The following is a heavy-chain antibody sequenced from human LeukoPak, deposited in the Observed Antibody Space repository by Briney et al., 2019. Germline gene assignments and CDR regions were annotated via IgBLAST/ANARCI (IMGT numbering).Heavy chain of an antibody. J-gene: IGHJ6*03. Sequence: ASVKVSCKASGYTFTSYGISWVRRAPGQGLEWMGWISAYNGNTNYAQKLQGRVTMTTDTSTSTAYMELSSLRSEDTAVYYCASSNYYGSGSYPPINYYYYYMDVWGKGTTLTVSS. V-gene: IGHV1-18*01. CDR2: ISAYNGNT. CDR3: ASSNYYGSGSYPPINYYYYYMDV. CDR1: GYTFTSYG. D-gene: IGHD3-10*01.